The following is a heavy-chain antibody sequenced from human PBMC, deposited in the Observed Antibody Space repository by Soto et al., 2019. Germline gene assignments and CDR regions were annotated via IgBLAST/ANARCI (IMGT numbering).Heavy chain of an antibody. Sequence: QLQESGPGLVKPLETLSLTCTVSGGSIISDYWSWIRQPPGKGLEWIGYISYSGSTNYNPSLKSLVTISGDTSKNQFSLKLFSVTAADTAVYYCARVLSGSSLFDYWGQGTLVTVSS. CDR3: ARVLSGSSLFDY. D-gene: IGHD1-26*01. CDR2: ISYSGST. V-gene: IGHV4-59*01. J-gene: IGHJ4*02. CDR1: GGSIISDY.